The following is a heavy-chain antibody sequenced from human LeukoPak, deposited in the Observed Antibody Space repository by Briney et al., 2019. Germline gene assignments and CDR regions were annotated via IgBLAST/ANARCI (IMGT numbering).Heavy chain of an antibody. Sequence: PSETLSLTCTVSGVSISSYYWSWIRQPAGKGLEWIGRIYTSGSTNYNPSLKSRVTMSVDTSKNQFSLMLSSVTAADTAVYYCARARSSSWYGGFDYLGQGTLVTVSS. CDR2: IYTSGST. D-gene: IGHD6-13*01. J-gene: IGHJ4*02. CDR1: GVSISSYY. V-gene: IGHV4-4*07. CDR3: ARARSSSWYGGFDY.